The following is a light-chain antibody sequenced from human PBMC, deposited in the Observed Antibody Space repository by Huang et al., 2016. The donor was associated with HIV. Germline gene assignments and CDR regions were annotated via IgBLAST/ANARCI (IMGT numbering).Light chain of an antibody. CDR1: HNINTY. CDR2: SAS. Sequence: IQMTQSRSSLSASVGDRVTITCRASHNINTYLNWYQQKPGKAPKLRVYSASTLQSGVPSRFRGSGSGTDFTLTVSSLQPEDFATYYCQQSYSTPLTFGGGTKVEI. J-gene: IGKJ4*01. V-gene: IGKV1-39*01. CDR3: QQSYSTPLT.